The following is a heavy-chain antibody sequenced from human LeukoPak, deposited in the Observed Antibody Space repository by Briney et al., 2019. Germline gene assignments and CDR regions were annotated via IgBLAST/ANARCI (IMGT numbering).Heavy chain of an antibody. Sequence: SETLSLTCTVSGGSISSYYWSWIRQTTGKGLEWIGYIYYSGSTNYNPSLKSRVTISVDTSKNQFSLKLSSVTAADTAVYYCARATGSPIDYWGQGTLVTVSS. J-gene: IGHJ4*02. CDR3: ARATGSPIDY. CDR1: GGSISSYY. V-gene: IGHV4-59*12. D-gene: IGHD6-13*01. CDR2: IYYSGST.